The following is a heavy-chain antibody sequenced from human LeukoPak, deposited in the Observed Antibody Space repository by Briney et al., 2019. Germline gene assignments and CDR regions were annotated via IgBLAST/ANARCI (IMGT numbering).Heavy chain of an antibody. CDR2: IYPGDSDT. J-gene: IGHJ4*02. Sequence: GESLKISCKGSGYSFTKYWIGWVRQMPGKGLEWMGIIYPGDSDTRYSPSFQGQVTISADKSINTAYLQWSSLKASDTAMYYCAGHTFDYADYGYRIDYWGQGTLVTISS. CDR1: GYSFTKYW. D-gene: IGHD4-17*01. V-gene: IGHV5-51*01. CDR3: AGHTFDYADYGYRIDY.